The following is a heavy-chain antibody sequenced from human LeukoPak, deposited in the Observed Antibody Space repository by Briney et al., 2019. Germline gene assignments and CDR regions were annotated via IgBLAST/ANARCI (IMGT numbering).Heavy chain of an antibody. CDR2: ISDSGGRT. CDR1: GITLSNYG. D-gene: IGHD3-10*01. CDR3: AKRGVVIRVNLGGFPKGAFFFDY. J-gene: IGHJ4*02. Sequence: PGGSLRLSCAVSGITLSNYGMSWVRQAPGKGLEWVAGISDSGGRTNYADSVKGRFTISRDNPKNTLYLQMNSLRAEDTAVYFCAKRGVVIRVNLGGFPKGAFFFDYWGQGTLVTVSS. V-gene: IGHV3-23*01.